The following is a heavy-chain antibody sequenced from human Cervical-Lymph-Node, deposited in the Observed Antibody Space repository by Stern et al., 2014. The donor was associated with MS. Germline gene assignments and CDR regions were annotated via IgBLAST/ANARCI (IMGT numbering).Heavy chain of an antibody. J-gene: IGHJ6*02. D-gene: IGHD6-13*01. Sequence: MQLVESGGGVVQPGRSLRLSCAASGFTFSSYGMHWVRQAPGKGLEWVAVIWYDGSNKYYAGSVKGRFTISRDNSKNTLYLQMNSLRAEDTAVYYCARSSSPSPYYYYGMDVWGQGTTVTVSS. CDR1: GFTFSSYG. V-gene: IGHV3-33*01. CDR2: IWYDGSNK. CDR3: ARSSSPSPYYYYGMDV.